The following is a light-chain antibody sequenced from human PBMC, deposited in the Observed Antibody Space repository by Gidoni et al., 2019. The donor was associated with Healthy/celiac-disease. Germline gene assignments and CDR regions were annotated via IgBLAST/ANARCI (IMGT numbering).Light chain of an antibody. CDR1: QSVLYSSNNKNY. Sequence: DIVMTQSTASLAVSLGERATINCKSSQSVLYSSNNKNYLAWYQQKPGKPPKLLIYWASTRESGGPDRFSGSGSGTDFTLTISSLQAEDVAVYYCQQYYSTPYTFGQGTKLEIK. CDR2: WAS. J-gene: IGKJ2*01. V-gene: IGKV4-1*01. CDR3: QQYYSTPYT.